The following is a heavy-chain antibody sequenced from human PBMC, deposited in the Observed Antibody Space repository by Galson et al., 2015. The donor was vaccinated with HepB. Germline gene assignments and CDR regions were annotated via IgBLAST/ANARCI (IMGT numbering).Heavy chain of an antibody. CDR3: AKLLGRQRWWTDHDAFDV. J-gene: IGHJ3*01. Sequence: KGLEWVATLGTTPGYLYFADSVKGRFTISRDNSRNTLYLQMDSLSAEDTAIYYCAKLLGRQRWWTDHDAFDVWDQGTLVTVSS. D-gene: IGHD2-8*02. CDR2: LGTTPGYL. V-gene: IGHV3-23*01.